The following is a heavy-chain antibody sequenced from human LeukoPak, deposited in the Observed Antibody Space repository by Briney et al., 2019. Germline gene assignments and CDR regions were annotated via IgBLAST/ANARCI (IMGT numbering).Heavy chain of an antibody. CDR2: IKQDGSEK. V-gene: IGHV3-7*01. D-gene: IGHD5-24*01. J-gene: IGHJ3*02. CDR1: GFTFSSYW. Sequence: GGSLRLSCAASGFTFSSYWMSWVRQAPGKGLEWVANIKQDGSEKYYVDSVKGRFTISRDNAKNSLYLQMNSLRAGDTAVYYCARIRDGYNRDAFDIWGQGTMVTVSS. CDR3: ARIRDGYNRDAFDI.